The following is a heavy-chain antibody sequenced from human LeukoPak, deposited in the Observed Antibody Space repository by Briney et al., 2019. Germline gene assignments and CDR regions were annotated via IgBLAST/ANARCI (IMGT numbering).Heavy chain of an antibody. D-gene: IGHD3-22*01. Sequence: SETLSLTCAVYGGSFSGYYWSWIRQPPGKGLEWIGEINHSGSTNYNPSLKSRVTISVDTSKNQFSLKLSSVTAADTAVYYCARLDYYDGSGQFDYWGQGTLVTVSS. CDR3: ARLDYYDGSGQFDY. J-gene: IGHJ4*02. CDR2: INHSGST. V-gene: IGHV4-34*01. CDR1: GGSFSGYY.